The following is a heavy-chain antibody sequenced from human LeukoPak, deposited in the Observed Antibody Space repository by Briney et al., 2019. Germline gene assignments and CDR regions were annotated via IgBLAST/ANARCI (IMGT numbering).Heavy chain of an antibody. CDR2: ISSSSSYI. Sequence: GGPLRLSCAASGFTFSSYSMNWVRQAPGKGLEWLSSISSSSSYIYYADSVKGRFTISRDNAKNSLYLQMNSLRAEDTAVYYCARALDSRPGEGFDPWGQGTLVTVSS. J-gene: IGHJ5*02. CDR3: ARALDSRPGEGFDP. V-gene: IGHV3-21*01. D-gene: IGHD3-22*01. CDR1: GFTFSSYS.